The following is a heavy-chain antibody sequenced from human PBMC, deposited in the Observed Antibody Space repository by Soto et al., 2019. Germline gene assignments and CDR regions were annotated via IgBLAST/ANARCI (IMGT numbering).Heavy chain of an antibody. V-gene: IGHV1-8*01. CDR2: MNPNSCNT. Sequence: QVQLVQSGAEVKKPGASVKVSCKASGYTFTSYDINWVRQATVQGLECIGWMNPNSCNTGYAQKFQGSVTMTRNTAISTAYMELSSLRSEDTAVYYCARTLYGDNVDYWGQGTLVTVSS. D-gene: IGHD4-17*01. CDR3: ARTLYGDNVDY. J-gene: IGHJ4*02. CDR1: GYTFTSYD.